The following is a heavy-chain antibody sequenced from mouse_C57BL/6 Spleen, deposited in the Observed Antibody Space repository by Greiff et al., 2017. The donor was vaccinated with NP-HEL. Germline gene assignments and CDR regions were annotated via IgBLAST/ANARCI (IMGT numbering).Heavy chain of an antibody. CDR2: ISSGGDYI. D-gene: IGHD1-1*01. Sequence: VQLKESGEGLVKPGGSLKLSCAASGFTFSSYAMSWVRQTPEKRLEWVAYISSGGDYIYYADTVKGRFTISRDNARNTLYLQMSSLKSEDTAMYYCTREVYYGYFDYWGQGTTLTVSS. CDR1: GFTFSSYA. V-gene: IGHV5-9-1*02. J-gene: IGHJ2*01. CDR3: TREVYYGYFDY.